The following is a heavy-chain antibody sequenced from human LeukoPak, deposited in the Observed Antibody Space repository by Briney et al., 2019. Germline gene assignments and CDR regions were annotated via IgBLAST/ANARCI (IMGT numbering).Heavy chain of an antibody. CDR1: GFMFSSYW. CDR3: ARALTIFGVVAYFDY. D-gene: IGHD3-3*01. J-gene: IGHJ4*02. V-gene: IGHV3-7*05. CDR2: IKQDGSEK. Sequence: GGSLILSCAASGFMFSSYWMSWVRQAPGKGLEWVANIKQDGSEKYYVDSVKGRFTFSRDNAKNSLYLQMNSLRAEDTAVYYCARALTIFGVVAYFDYWGQGTLVTVSS.